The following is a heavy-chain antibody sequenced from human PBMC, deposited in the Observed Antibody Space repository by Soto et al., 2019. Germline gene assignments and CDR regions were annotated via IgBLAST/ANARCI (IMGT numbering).Heavy chain of an antibody. Sequence: PGESLKISCEGSGYRFNSYWIAWVRQMPGKGLEWMGIIYPGDSDTKYSPSFQGQVAISVDRSISAAYLQWNSLKASDTAMYFCARAGSYYYSLVLGQGTTVTV. J-gene: IGHJ6*03. CDR3: ARAGSYYYSLV. D-gene: IGHD3-10*01. CDR1: GYRFNSYW. V-gene: IGHV5-51*01. CDR2: IYPGDSDT.